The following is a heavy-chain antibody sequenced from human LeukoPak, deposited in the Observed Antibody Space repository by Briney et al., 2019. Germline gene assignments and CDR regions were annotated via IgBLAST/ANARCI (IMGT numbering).Heavy chain of an antibody. D-gene: IGHD4-17*01. CDR2: INHSGST. CDR3: ARAGYGDSDFDY. Sequence: SETLSLTCAVYGGSFSGYYWSWIRQPPGKGLEWIGEINHSGSTNYNPSLKSRVTISVDTSKNQFSLKLNSVTAADTAVYYCARAGYGDSDFDYWGQGTLVTVSS. V-gene: IGHV4-34*01. J-gene: IGHJ4*02. CDR1: GGSFSGYY.